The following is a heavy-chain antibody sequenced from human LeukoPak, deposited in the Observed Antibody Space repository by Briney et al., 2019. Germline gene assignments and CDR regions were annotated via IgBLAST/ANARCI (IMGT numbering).Heavy chain of an antibody. CDR1: GYTFTAYD. CDR3: ARTPPKGDIDS. J-gene: IGHJ4*02. V-gene: IGHV1-8*01. CDR2: MSPNSGHT. D-gene: IGHD2-21*02. Sequence: ASVKVSCKASGYTFTAYDINWVRQATGQGLEWMGWMSPNSGHTVYAQKFQGRVTFTTSTSISTAYMELNSLRPEDTAVYYCARTPPKGDIDSWGPGTLVTVSS.